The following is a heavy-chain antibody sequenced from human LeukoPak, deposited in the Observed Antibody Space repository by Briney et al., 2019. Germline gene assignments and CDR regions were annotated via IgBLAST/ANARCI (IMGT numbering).Heavy chain of an antibody. CDR1: GFTFSSYD. CDR2: IGTAGDT. Sequence: GGSLRLSCAASGFTFSSYDMHWVRQATGKGLEWVSAIGTAGDTYYPGSVKGRFTISRENAKNSLYPQMNSLRAGDTAVYHCARAPRGVPAAMALDYWGQGTLVTVSS. D-gene: IGHD2-2*01. CDR3: ARAPRGVPAAMALDY. J-gene: IGHJ4*02. V-gene: IGHV3-13*01.